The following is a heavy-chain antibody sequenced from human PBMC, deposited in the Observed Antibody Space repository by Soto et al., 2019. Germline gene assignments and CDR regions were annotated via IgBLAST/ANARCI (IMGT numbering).Heavy chain of an antibody. CDR2: IKPDGSEQ. CDR3: ARGNWNYSYGFDV. CDR1: EFTFDKYY. J-gene: IGHJ6*02. D-gene: IGHD1-20*01. V-gene: IGHV3-7*01. Sequence: EVQLVESGGGLVQPGGSLRLSCAASEFTFDKYYMTWVRQAPGKGPEWVANIKPDGSEQYYVDSVKGRFTISRDNATNSLYLQLNSLRAADTAVYFCARGNWNYSYGFDVWGQGTTVTVSS.